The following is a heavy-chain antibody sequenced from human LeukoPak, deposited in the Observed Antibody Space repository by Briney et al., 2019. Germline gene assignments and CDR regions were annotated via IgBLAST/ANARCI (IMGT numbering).Heavy chain of an antibody. D-gene: IGHD6-19*01. J-gene: IGHJ4*02. CDR1: GGSISRSLYY. CDR2: IYHSGST. V-gene: IGHV4-39*01. Sequence: PSETLSLTCTVSGGSISRSLYYWGWIRQPPGKGLEWIGSIYHSGSTYYNPFLKSRVTIAVDTSKNQFSLKLSSVTAPDTAVYYCARHEVAMADTAYWGQGILVTVSS. CDR3: ARHEVAMADTAY.